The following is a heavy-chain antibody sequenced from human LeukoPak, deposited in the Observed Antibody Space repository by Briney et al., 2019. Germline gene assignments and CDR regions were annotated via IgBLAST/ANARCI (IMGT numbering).Heavy chain of an antibody. D-gene: IGHD4-23*01. CDR3: ARRRTATVDFDY. Sequence: SETLSLTCTVSGGSISSSSYYWGWIRQPPGRGLEWIGSIYYSGNTYYNPSLESRVTISVDTSKNQFSLKLGSVTAADTAVYYCARRRTATVDFDYWGQGTLVTVSS. CDR1: GGSISSSSYY. CDR2: IYYSGNT. V-gene: IGHV4-39*01. J-gene: IGHJ4*02.